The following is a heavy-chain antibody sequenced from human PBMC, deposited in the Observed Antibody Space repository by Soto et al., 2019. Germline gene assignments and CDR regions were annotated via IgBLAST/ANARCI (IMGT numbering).Heavy chain of an antibody. CDR2: ISAYNGNT. V-gene: IGHV1-18*01. CDR1: GYTFTSYG. J-gene: IGHJ4*02. CDR3: ARDLDNYDFWSGYEGGIDY. D-gene: IGHD3-3*01. Sequence: GASVKVSCKASGYTFTSYGSSWVRQAPGQRLEWMGWISAYNGNTNYAQKLQGRVTMTTDTSTSTAYMELRSLRSDDTAVYYCARDLDNYDFWSGYEGGIDYWGQGTLVTVSS.